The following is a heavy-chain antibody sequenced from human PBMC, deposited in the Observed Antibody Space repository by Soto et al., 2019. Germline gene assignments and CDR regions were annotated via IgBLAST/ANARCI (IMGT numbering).Heavy chain of an antibody. CDR2: ISASGSST. Sequence: EVRQLESGGGLVQPGGSLRLSCAASGFTFSSYAMSWVRQAPGKGLEWVSGISASGSSTYYADSVKGRFTISRDNSKHTLYLQMNSLRAEDTAVYYCANHYQRLAVFWFDPWGQGTLVTVSS. CDR3: ANHYQRLAVFWFDP. V-gene: IGHV3-23*01. J-gene: IGHJ5*02. D-gene: IGHD2-2*01. CDR1: GFTFSSYA.